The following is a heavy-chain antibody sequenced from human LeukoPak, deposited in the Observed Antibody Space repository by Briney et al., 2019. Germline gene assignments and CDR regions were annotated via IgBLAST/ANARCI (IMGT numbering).Heavy chain of an antibody. Sequence: PSETLSLTCTVSGGSISSYYWSWIRQPPGKGLEWIGYIYYSGSTNYNPSLKGRVTISVDTSKNQFSLKLSSVTAADTAVYYCARFHYYGSGPRGHGMDVWGQGTTVTVSS. D-gene: IGHD3-10*01. CDR3: ARFHYYGSGPRGHGMDV. J-gene: IGHJ6*02. CDR1: GGSISSYY. V-gene: IGHV4-59*01. CDR2: IYYSGST.